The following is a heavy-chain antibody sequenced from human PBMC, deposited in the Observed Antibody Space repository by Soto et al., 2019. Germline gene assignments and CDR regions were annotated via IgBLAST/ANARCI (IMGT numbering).Heavy chain of an antibody. J-gene: IGHJ6*02. CDR1: GGSFSGYY. V-gene: IGHV4-34*01. Sequence: PSETLSLTCAVYGGSFSGYYWSWIRQPPGKGLEWIGEINHSGSTNYNPSLKSRVTISVGTSKNQFSLKLSSVTAADTAVYYCARRKGGSYYYYYGMDVWGQGTTVTVSS. CDR3: ARRKGGSYYYYYGMDV. CDR2: INHSGST. D-gene: IGHD2-15*01.